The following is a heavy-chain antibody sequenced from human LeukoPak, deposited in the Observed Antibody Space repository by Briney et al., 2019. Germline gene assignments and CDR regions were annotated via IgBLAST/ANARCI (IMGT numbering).Heavy chain of an antibody. CDR3: ANDLEVPDTETLSSDY. J-gene: IGHJ4*02. Sequence: PGGSLRLSCAASGFTFSSYGMHWVRQAPGKGLEWVAFIRYDGSNKYYADSVKGRFTMSRDSSKNTLYLQMNSLRAEDTAVYYCANDLEVPDTETLSSDYWGQGTLVTVSS. CDR1: GFTFSSYG. V-gene: IGHV3-30*02. D-gene: IGHD2-15*01. CDR2: IRYDGSNK.